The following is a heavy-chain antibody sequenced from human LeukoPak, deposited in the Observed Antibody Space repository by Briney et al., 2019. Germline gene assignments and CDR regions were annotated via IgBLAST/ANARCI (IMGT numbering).Heavy chain of an antibody. V-gene: IGHV3-30-3*01. CDR3: ARDREAAFDI. Sequence: PXGSLRLSCAASGFTFSSYAMHWVRQAPGKGLEWVAVISYDGSNKYYADSVKGRFTISRDNSKNTLYLQMNSLRAEDTAVYYCARDREAAFDIWGQGTMVTVSS. J-gene: IGHJ3*02. CDR2: ISYDGSNK. CDR1: GFTFSSYA.